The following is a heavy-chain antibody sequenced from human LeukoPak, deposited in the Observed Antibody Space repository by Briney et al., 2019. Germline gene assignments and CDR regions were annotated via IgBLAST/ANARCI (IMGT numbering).Heavy chain of an antibody. CDR2: ISSSSSYI. CDR1: GFTFSNYN. CDR3: ARVYVRSGELLSYYGMDV. D-gene: IGHD3-10*01. J-gene: IGHJ6*02. Sequence: GGSLRLSCAASGFTFSNYNMNWVRQAPGKGLEWVSSISSSSSYIYYADSVKGRFTVSRDNAKNSLYLHMNSLRAEDSAVYYCARVYVRSGELLSYYGMDVWGQGTTVTVSS. V-gene: IGHV3-21*06.